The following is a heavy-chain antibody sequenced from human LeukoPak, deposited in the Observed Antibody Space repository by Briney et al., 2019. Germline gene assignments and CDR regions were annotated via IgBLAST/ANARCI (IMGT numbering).Heavy chain of an antibody. Sequence: SETLSLTCTVSGDSITSGSYYWSWIRQPAGKGPEWIGHIHTNGGTKYNPSLESRATISLETSDTQFSLTLSSVTATDTAVYYCARSIAVTGKRWLDPWGQGTLVTVSS. CDR2: IHTNGGT. D-gene: IGHD6-19*01. J-gene: IGHJ5*02. CDR3: ARSIAVTGKRWLDP. CDR1: GDSITSGSYY. V-gene: IGHV4-61*09.